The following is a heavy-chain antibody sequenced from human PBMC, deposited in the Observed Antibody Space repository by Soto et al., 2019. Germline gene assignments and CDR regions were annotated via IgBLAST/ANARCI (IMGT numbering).Heavy chain of an antibody. CDR1: GGSINSGAHY. V-gene: IGHV4-31*03. J-gene: IGHJ5*02. D-gene: IGHD3-9*01. CDR3: ARMRLDILTGDYDNWFDP. Sequence: SETLSLTCTVSGGSINSGAHYWNWIRQHPGKGLEWIGYIHYTGSTYYSPSLRSRVTMSVDPSKNLFSLRLSSVTAADTAVYYCARMRLDILTGDYDNWFDPWGQGTLVTVSS. CDR2: IHYTGST.